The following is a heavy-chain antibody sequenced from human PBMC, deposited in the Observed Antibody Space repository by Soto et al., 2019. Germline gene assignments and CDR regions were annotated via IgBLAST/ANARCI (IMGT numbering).Heavy chain of an antibody. CDR1: GFTFSSYG. D-gene: IGHD1-1*01. V-gene: IGHV3-33*01. Sequence: PGGSLRLSCAASGFTFSSYGMHWVRQAPGKGLEWVAVIWYDGSNKYYADSVKGRFTISRDNSKNTLYLQMNSLRAEDTAVYYCARDFNDTFGLDPHYYYYYMDVWGKGTTVTVSS. CDR3: ARDFNDTFGLDPHYYYYYMDV. J-gene: IGHJ6*03. CDR2: IWYDGSNK.